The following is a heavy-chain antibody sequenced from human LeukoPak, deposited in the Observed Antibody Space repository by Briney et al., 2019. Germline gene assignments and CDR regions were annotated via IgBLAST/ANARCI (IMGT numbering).Heavy chain of an antibody. CDR1: GFTFSNYE. CDR2: ISSSGSSM. Sequence: GGSLRLSCAASGFTFSNYEMNWVRQAPGKGLEWVSYISSSGSSMYYADSVKGRFTISRDNSKNTLYLQMNSLRAEDTAVYYCAKDLGYSSGWHYWGQGTLVTVSS. J-gene: IGHJ4*02. V-gene: IGHV3-48*03. CDR3: AKDLGYSSGWHY. D-gene: IGHD6-19*01.